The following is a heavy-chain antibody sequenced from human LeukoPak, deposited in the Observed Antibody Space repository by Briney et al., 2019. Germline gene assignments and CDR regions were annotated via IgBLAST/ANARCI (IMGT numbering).Heavy chain of an antibody. CDR2: ISYDGNNK. Sequence: PGGSLRLSCAASGFTFSNYAMHWVRQAPGKGLEWVTVISYDGNNKYYADSVKGRFTISRDNSKNTLYLQMDSLRAEDTAVYYCARGPPRSLGYGSASYYCSYWGQGTLVTVSS. J-gene: IGHJ4*02. CDR1: GFTFSNYA. CDR3: ARGPPRSLGYGSASYYCSY. V-gene: IGHV3-30-3*01. D-gene: IGHD6-19*01.